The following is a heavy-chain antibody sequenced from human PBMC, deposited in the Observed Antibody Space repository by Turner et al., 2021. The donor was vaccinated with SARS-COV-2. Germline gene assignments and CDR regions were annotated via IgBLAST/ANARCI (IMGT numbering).Heavy chain of an antibody. CDR2: INDSGST. Sequence: QVQLQQWGAGLLKTSETLSLTCDVHGGSFSGFYWTWIRQSPGKGLEWIGEINDSGSTAYNPSLKSRLTISVATSKNQFSLKLTSVTAADTAVYYCARAKGPSLYRSYYNPTFFDPWGQGILVTVSS. CDR3: ARAKGPSLYRSYYNPTFFDP. D-gene: IGHD1-26*01. V-gene: IGHV4-34*01. J-gene: IGHJ5*02. CDR1: GGSFSGFY.